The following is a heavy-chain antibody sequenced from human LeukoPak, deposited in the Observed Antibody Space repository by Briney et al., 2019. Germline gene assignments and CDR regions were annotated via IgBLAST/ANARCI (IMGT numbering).Heavy chain of an antibody. D-gene: IGHD5-18*01. CDR2: IWYDGSNK. J-gene: IGHJ4*02. Sequence: GRPLRLSCAASGFTFSSYGMHWVRQAPGKGLEWVAVIWYDGSNKYYADSVKGRFTISRDNSKNTLYLQMNSLRAEDTAVYYCARGYGYPDYWGQGTLVTVSS. V-gene: IGHV3-33*01. CDR1: GFTFSSYG. CDR3: ARGYGYPDY.